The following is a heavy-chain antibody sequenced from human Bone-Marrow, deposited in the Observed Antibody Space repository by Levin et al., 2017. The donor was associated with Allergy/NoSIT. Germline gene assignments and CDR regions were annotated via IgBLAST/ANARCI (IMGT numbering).Heavy chain of an antibody. CDR3: ARDLIVRSSSEVYAY. CDR2: ISSSGSTI. CDR1: GFTFSDYY. Sequence: PGGSLRLSCAASGFTFSDYYMSWIRQAPGKGLEWLSYISSSGSTIYYADSVKGRFTISRDNAKNSLYLQMNSLRAEDTAVYYCARDLIVRSSSEVYAYWGQGTLVTVSS. J-gene: IGHJ4*02. V-gene: IGHV3-11*01. D-gene: IGHD6-6*01.